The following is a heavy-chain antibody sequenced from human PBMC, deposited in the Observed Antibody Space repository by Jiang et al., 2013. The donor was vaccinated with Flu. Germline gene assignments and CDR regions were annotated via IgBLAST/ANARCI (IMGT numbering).Heavy chain of an antibody. CDR3: AKDRVNGRRGAIGRHYYYYGMDV. Sequence: VQLVESGGGVVQPGRSLRLSCAASGFTFSSYGMHWVRQAPGKGLEWVAVISYDGSNKYYADSVKGRFTISRDNSKNTLYLQMNSLRAEDTAVYYCAKDRVNGRRGAIGRHYYYYGMDVWGQGTTVTVSS. CDR1: GFTFSSYG. J-gene: IGHJ6*02. D-gene: IGHD1-1*01. CDR2: ISYDGSNK. V-gene: IGHV3-30*18.